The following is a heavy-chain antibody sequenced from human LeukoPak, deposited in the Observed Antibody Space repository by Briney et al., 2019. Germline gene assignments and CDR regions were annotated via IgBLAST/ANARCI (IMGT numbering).Heavy chain of an antibody. CDR2: IHYSGST. D-gene: IGHD2-15*01. J-gene: IGHJ4*02. CDR3: ASYCSGGTCYRGFDY. CDR1: GGSISSSSYY. V-gene: IGHV4-39*01. Sequence: SETLSLTCTVSGGSISSSSYYWGWVRQPPGKGLEWIGSIHYSGSTYYNPSHKSRLTMSVDTSKNQSSLKLSSVTAADTAVYYCASYCSGGTCYRGFDYWGQGTLVTVSS.